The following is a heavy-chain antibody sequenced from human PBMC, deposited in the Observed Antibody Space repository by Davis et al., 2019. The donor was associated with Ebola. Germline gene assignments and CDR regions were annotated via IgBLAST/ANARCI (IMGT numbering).Heavy chain of an antibody. CDR1: GFTFSSYG. J-gene: IGHJ6*02. CDR2: ISSSSSYI. D-gene: IGHD2-8*02. V-gene: IGHV3-21*01. CDR3: ARDFFSCTGGVCSYYYYYGMDV. Sequence: PGGSLRLSCAASGFTFSSYGMHWVRQAPGKGLEWVSSISSSSSYIYYADSVKGRFTISRDNAKNSLYLQMNSLRAEDTAVYYCARDFFSCTGGVCSYYYYYGMDVWGQGTTVTVSS.